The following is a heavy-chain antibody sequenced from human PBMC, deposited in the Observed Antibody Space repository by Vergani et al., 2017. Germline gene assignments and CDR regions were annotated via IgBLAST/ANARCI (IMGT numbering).Heavy chain of an antibody. V-gene: IGHV3-74*01. CDR2: INSDGSST. CDR1: GFTFSSYW. D-gene: IGHD5-18*01. CDR3: ASGGVDTAMVNGDY. J-gene: IGHJ4*02. Sequence: EVQLVESGGGFVQPGGSLRLSCAASGFTFSSYWMHWVRQAPGKGLVWVSRINSDGSSTSYADSVKGRFTISRDNAKNTLYLQMNSLRAEDTAVYYCASGGVDTAMVNGDYWGQGTLVTVSS.